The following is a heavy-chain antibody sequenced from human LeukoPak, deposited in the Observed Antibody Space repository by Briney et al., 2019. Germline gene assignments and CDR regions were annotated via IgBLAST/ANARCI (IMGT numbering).Heavy chain of an antibody. CDR2: MNPNSANT. J-gene: IGHJ4*02. V-gene: IGHV1-8*01. CDR1: GYTFTTYD. Sequence: ASVKVSCKASGYTFTTYDINWVRQATGQGLEWMGWMNPNSANTGYAQKFQGRVTITRNTSISTAYMALNSLRSDGTAVHYCARARLVRGPVSPLLYFDYWGQGVLVTVSS. D-gene: IGHD2-8*02. CDR3: ARARLVRGPVSPLLYFDY.